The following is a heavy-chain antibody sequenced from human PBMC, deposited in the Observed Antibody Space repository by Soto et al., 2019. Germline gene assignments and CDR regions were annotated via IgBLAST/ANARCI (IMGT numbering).Heavy chain of an antibody. CDR2: TYYRSKWYN. D-gene: IGHD2-2*02. V-gene: IGHV6-1*01. J-gene: IGHJ4*02. Sequence: SQTLSLTCAISGDSVSSNSAAWNWIRQSPSRGLEWLGRTYYRSKWYNDYAVSVKSRITINPDTSKNQFSLQLNSVTPEDTAAYYCARGLLGYCSSTSCYTVDYWGQGTLVTVSS. CDR3: ARGLLGYCSSTSCYTVDY. CDR1: GDSVSSNSAA.